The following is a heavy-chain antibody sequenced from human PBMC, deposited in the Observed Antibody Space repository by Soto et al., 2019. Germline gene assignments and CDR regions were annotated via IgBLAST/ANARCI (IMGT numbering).Heavy chain of an antibody. CDR1: GFTFSTYT. D-gene: IGHD1-26*01. Sequence: EVQVVESGGGLVKPGGSLRLSCVFSGFTFSTYTMNWVRQAPGKGLEWVSSINGRSNYVYYADTVKGRFTISRDNAKNSLYLQMNRLRAEDTAIYYCAREDGVVGSSSAFDHWGLGTLVTVSS. CDR2: INGRSNYV. J-gene: IGHJ4*02. CDR3: AREDGVVGSSSAFDH. V-gene: IGHV3-21*01.